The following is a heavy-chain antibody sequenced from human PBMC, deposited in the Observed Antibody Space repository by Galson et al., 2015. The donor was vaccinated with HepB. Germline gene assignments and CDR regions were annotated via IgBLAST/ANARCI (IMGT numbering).Heavy chain of an antibody. V-gene: IGHV5-51*01. Sequence: QSGAEVKKPGESLKISCKVSGDSFSNYWIGWVRQMPGKGLEWMGLIYLDDSDTRYRPSFQGQVTISADKSNSTAYLQWSSLKASDTAMYYYARNNYGGNPLNAFDIWGQGTMVTVSS. D-gene: IGHD4-23*01. CDR1: GDSFSNYW. CDR3: ARNNYGGNPLNAFDI. CDR2: IYLDDSDT. J-gene: IGHJ3*02.